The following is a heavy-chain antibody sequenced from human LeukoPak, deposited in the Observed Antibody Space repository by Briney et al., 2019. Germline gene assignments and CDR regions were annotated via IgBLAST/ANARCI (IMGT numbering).Heavy chain of an antibody. CDR1: GGSISSYY. D-gene: IGHD6-13*01. J-gene: IGHJ3*02. CDR2: IYTSGST. V-gene: IGHV4-4*07. Sequence: PSEALSLTCTVSGGSISSYYWSWIRQPAGKGLEWIGRIYTSGSTNYNPSLKSRVTMSVDTSKNQFSLKLSSVTAADTAIYYCARTTVGTNDRPFDTWGQGTLVPVSS. CDR3: ARTTVGTNDRPFDT.